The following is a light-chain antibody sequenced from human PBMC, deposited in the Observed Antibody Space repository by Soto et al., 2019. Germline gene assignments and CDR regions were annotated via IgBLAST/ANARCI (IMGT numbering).Light chain of an antibody. Sequence: QSVLTQSPSASASLGASVKLTCTLSSGHSNYAIAWHQQQSEKGPRYLMKLNSDGSHSKGDGLPDRFSGSSSGAERYLTISILPSEDEADYYCQTWGSGIVVFGGGTKLTVL. J-gene: IGLJ2*01. CDR1: SGHSNYA. CDR2: LNSDGSH. V-gene: IGLV4-69*01. CDR3: QTWGSGIVV.